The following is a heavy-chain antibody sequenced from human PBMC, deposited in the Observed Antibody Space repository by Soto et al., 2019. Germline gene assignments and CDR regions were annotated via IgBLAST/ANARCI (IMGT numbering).Heavy chain of an antibody. D-gene: IGHD2-8*01. J-gene: IGHJ5*02. Sequence: ASVKVSCKASGYTFTGYYMHWVRQAPGQGLEWMGWINPNSGGTNYAQKFQGKVTMTRDTSISTAYMELSRLRSDDTAVYYCARDGYCTNGVCYGYNWFDPWGQGTLVTVSS. CDR3: ARDGYCTNGVCYGYNWFDP. CDR1: GYTFTGYY. CDR2: INPNSGGT. V-gene: IGHV1-2*02.